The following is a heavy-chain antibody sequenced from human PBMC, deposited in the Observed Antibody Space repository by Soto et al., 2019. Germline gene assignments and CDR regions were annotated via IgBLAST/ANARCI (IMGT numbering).Heavy chain of an antibody. D-gene: IGHD6-19*01. CDR2: MNPNSGNT. J-gene: IGHJ4*02. CDR1: GYSFTSYA. Sequence: ASVKVSCKASGYSFTSYAIHWMRQAPGQGLEWMGWMNPNSGNTNYAQKFQGRVTMTRNTSISTAYMELSSLRSEDTAVYYCARERTVDGNDYWGQGTLVTVSS. CDR3: ARERTVDGNDY. V-gene: IGHV1-8*02.